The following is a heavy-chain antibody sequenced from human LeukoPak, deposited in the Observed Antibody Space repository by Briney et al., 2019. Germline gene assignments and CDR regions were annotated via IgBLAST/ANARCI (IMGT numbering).Heavy chain of an antibody. CDR1: GFTFSSYW. CDR2: ISSSGSTI. D-gene: IGHD6-13*01. J-gene: IGHJ4*02. Sequence: GGSLRLSCAASGFTFSSYWMHWVRQAPGKGLEWVSYISSSGSTIYYADSVKGRFTISRDNAKNSLYLQMNSLRAEDTAVYYCARSGAAVTTFDYWGQGTLVTVSS. CDR3: ARSGAAVTTFDY. V-gene: IGHV3-48*04.